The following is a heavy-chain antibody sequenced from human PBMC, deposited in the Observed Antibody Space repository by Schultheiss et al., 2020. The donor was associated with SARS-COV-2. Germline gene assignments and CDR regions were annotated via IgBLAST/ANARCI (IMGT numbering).Heavy chain of an antibody. Sequence: GGSLRLSCVASGFTFSSYAMSWVRQAPGKGLEWVAVISYDGSNKYYADSVKGRFTISRDNAKNSLYLQMNSLRAEDTAVYYCARNAARLITRAQFDYWGQGTLVTVSS. CDR3: ARNAARLITRAQFDY. J-gene: IGHJ4*02. V-gene: IGHV3-30*04. CDR2: ISYDGSNK. D-gene: IGHD6-6*01. CDR1: GFTFSSYA.